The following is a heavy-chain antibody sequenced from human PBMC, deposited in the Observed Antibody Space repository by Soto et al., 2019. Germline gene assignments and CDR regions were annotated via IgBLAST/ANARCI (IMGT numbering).Heavy chain of an antibody. D-gene: IGHD3-10*01. CDR1: GGTFSSYA. CDR3: ARGTVRFGELSYNYYGMDV. J-gene: IGHJ6*02. CDR2: VIPIFDTS. V-gene: IGHV1-69*13. Sequence: VKVSCKASGGTFSSYAISWVRQAPGQGLEWMGGVIPIFDTSNYAQKFQGRVTITADESTSTAYMELSSLRSEDTAVYYCARGTVRFGELSYNYYGMDVWGQGTTVTVSS.